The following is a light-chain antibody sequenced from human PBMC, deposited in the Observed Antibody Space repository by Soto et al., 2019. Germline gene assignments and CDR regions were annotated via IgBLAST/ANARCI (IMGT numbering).Light chain of an antibody. J-gene: IGKJ1*01. Sequence: DVQMTQSPSTLSASVGDRVTITCRASHSISSYLTWYQRKPGKAPKLLIYKASNLESGVPSRFSGSGSGTEFTLTISSLQPDDFAAYYCQQYNSFPWTFGQGTKVDIK. CDR3: QQYNSFPWT. CDR2: KAS. CDR1: HSISSY. V-gene: IGKV1-5*03.